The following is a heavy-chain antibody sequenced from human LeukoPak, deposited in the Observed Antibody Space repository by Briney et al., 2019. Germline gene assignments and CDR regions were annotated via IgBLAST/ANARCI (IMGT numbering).Heavy chain of an antibody. V-gene: IGHV3-66*01. CDR1: GFTVSSNY. D-gene: IGHD3-10*01. CDR3: AKDGSFGYYGSGSYFDY. J-gene: IGHJ4*02. Sequence: PGGSLRLSCAASGFTVSSNYMTWVRQAPGKGLEWVSVLYSGGGTYYADSVKGRFTISRDNSKNTLYLQMNSLRAEDTAVYYCAKDGSFGYYGSGSYFDYWGQGTLVTVSS. CDR2: LYSGGGT.